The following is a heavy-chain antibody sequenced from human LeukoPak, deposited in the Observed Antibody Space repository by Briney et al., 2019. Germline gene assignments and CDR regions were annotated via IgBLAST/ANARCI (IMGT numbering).Heavy chain of an antibody. V-gene: IGHV3-23*01. CDR1: GFTFSSYA. CDR2: ISGSGGST. CDR3: AKDGVGITMVRGTFDY. D-gene: IGHD3-10*01. J-gene: IGHJ4*02. Sequence: PGGSLRLSCAASGFTFSSYAMSWVRQAPGKGLEWVSAISGSGGSTYYADSVKGRFTISRDNSKNTLYLQMNSLRAEDTAVYYCAKDGVGITMVRGTFDYWGQGTLVTVSS.